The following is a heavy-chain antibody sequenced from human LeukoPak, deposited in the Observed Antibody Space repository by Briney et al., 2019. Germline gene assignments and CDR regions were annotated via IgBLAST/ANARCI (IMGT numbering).Heavy chain of an antibody. CDR3: ARDLGSGYFDY. D-gene: IGHD3-10*02. J-gene: IGHJ4*02. V-gene: IGHV4-30-4*01. CDR2: IYYSGST. CDR1: GGSISSGDYC. Sequence: SQTLSLTCTVSGGSISSGDYCWSWIRQPPGKGLEWIGYIYYSGSTYYNPSLKSRVTISVDTSKNQFFLKLSSVTAADTAVYYCARDLGSGYFDYWGQGTLVTVSS.